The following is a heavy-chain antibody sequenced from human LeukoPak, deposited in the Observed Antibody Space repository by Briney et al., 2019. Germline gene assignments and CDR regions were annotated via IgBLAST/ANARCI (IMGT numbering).Heavy chain of an antibody. Sequence: ASVNVSCKASGYTFTSHPITWVRQAPGQGLEWMGWISADHGNTHYAQKFQGRVSMTTEPSTRTAYMELKTLRSDDTAVYYCARDGPSGSYGDYWGQGDLVSVST. CDR3: ARDGPSGSYGDY. D-gene: IGHD1-26*01. CDR1: GYTFTSHP. CDR2: ISADHGNT. J-gene: IGHJ4*02. V-gene: IGHV1-18*01.